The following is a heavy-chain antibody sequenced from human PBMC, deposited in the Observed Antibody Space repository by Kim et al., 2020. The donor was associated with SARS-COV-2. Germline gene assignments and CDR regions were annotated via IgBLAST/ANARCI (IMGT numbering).Heavy chain of an antibody. CDR2: ISSSSSYI. V-gene: IGHV3-21*01. CDR3: ARGSTYYYDSSGYYRPECFQL. J-gene: IGHJ1*01. D-gene: IGHD3-22*01. Sequence: GGSLRLSCAASGFTFSSYSMNWVRQAPGKGLEWVSSISSSSSYIYYADSVKGRFIISRDNAKNSLYLQMNSLRAEDTAVYYCARGSTYYYDSSGYYRPECFQLWGQGTLLTVSS. CDR1: GFTFSSYS.